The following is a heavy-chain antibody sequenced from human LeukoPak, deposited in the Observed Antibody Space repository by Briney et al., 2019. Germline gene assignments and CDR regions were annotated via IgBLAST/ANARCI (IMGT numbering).Heavy chain of an antibody. CDR2: INPNSGGT. V-gene: IGHV1-2*02. CDR1: GYTFTGYY. D-gene: IGHD1-26*01. Sequence: GASVKVSCKASGYTFTGYYMHWVRQAPGQGLEWMGWINPNSGGTNYAQKFQGRVTMTRDTSISTAYMELSRLRSDDTAVYYCARVFVGATRGDAFDIWGQGTMVTVSS. J-gene: IGHJ3*02. CDR3: ARVFVGATRGDAFDI.